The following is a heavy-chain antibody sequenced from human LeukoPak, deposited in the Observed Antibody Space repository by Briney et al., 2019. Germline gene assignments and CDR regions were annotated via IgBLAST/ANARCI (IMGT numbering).Heavy chain of an antibody. CDR1: GYTLTELS. CDR2: FDPEDGET. V-gene: IGHV1-24*01. Sequence: ASVKVSCKVSGYTLTELSMHWVRQAPGKGLEWMGGFDPEDGETIYAQKFQGRVTMTEDTSTDAAYMELSSLRSEDTAVYYCATLPREWLAYYFDYWGQGTLVTVSS. J-gene: IGHJ4*02. CDR3: ATLPREWLAYYFDY. D-gene: IGHD6-19*01.